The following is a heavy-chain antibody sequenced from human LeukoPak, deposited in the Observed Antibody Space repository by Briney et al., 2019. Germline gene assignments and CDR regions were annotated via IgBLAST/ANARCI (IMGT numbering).Heavy chain of an antibody. CDR2: VFYTGFT. Sequence: SETLSLTCTVSGGSINNYYWSWVRQPPGEGLEWIGYVFYTGFTHYNPFLKSRVTISIHKSKAQFSLKLSTVTAADTAVYFCARVTREAARYWYFDLWGRGTLVTVSS. CDR3: ARVTREAARYWYFDL. J-gene: IGHJ2*01. CDR1: GGSINNYY. V-gene: IGHV4-59*01. D-gene: IGHD6-6*01.